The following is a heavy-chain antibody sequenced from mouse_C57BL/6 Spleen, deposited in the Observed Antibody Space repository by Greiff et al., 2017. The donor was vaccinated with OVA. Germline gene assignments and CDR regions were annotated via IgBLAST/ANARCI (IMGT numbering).Heavy chain of an antibody. V-gene: IGHV1-53*01. D-gene: IGHD2-4*01. CDR1: GYTFTSYW. CDR2: INPSNGGT. J-gene: IGHJ1*03. Sequence: QVQLQQPGTELVKPGASVKLSCKASGYTFTSYWMHWVKQRPGQGLEWIGNINPSNGGTNYNEKFKSKATLTVDKSSSTAYMQLSSLTSEDSAVYYCARSEGLRRGTFSHWYFDVWGTGTTVTVSS. CDR3: ARSEGLRRGTFSHWYFDV.